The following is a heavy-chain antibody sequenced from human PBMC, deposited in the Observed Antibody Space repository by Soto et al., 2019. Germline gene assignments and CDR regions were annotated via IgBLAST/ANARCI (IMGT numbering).Heavy chain of an antibody. CDR3: ARHQSRTKGKGLWSAYSSSSSLDY. J-gene: IGHJ4*02. CDR2: MYYSGST. V-gene: IGHV4-39*01. CDR1: GGSISSRSNY. D-gene: IGHD6-6*01. Sequence: SETLSLTCTVSGGSISSRSNYWGWIRQPPGKGLEWIGSMYYSGSTDYNPSLKSRVTISVDMSKNQFSLKLTSVTAADTAVYYCARHQSRTKGKGLWSAYSSSSSLDYWGQGTLVTVSS.